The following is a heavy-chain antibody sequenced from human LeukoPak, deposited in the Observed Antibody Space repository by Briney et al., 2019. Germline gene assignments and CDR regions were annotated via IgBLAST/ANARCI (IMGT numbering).Heavy chain of an antibody. CDR2: IYYSGST. CDR1: GGSISSYY. J-gene: IGHJ6*03. Sequence: PSETLSLTCTVSGGSISSYYWSWIQQPPGKGLEWIGYIYYSGSTNYNPSLKSRVTISVDTSKNQFSLKLSSVTAADTAVYYCARESMVRGTNIDVWGKGTTVTVSS. CDR3: ARESMVRGTNIDV. V-gene: IGHV4-59*01. D-gene: IGHD3-10*01.